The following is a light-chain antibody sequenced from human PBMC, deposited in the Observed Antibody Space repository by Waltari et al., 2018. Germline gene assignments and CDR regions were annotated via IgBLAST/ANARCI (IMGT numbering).Light chain of an antibody. CDR1: QSVSKY. Sequence: IVLPQHPGPLSLSAGERATVSCRASQSVSKYLAWYQQKPGQAPRLLIYAASTRATGIPDRFSGSGFGTDFSLTISRLEPEDFAVYYCQNHERLPATFGQGTKVEIK. V-gene: IGKV3-20*01. J-gene: IGKJ1*01. CDR3: QNHERLPAT. CDR2: AAS.